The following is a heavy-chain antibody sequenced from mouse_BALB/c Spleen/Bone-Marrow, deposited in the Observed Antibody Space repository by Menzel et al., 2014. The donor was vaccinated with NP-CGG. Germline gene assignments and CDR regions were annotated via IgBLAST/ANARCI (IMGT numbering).Heavy chain of an antibody. J-gene: IGHJ3*01. V-gene: IGHV1S135*01. CDR2: IDPYTGGA. CDR3: GRPGFPY. CDR1: GYSFTDYN. Sequence: EVQLQQSGPELVKPGASVKVSCRTSGYSFTDYNIYWVKQSHGKSLEWIGYIDPYTGGASYNQKFKGKASLTVDKSSSSAFMHLSSLTSEDSAVYYCGRPGFPYWGQGALVTVSA.